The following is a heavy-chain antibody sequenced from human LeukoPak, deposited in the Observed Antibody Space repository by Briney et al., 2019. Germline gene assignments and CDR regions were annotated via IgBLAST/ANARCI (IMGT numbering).Heavy chain of an antibody. CDR1: GFTFTTSA. Sequence: SVKVSCKTSGFTFTTSAMQWVRQARGQRLEWIGWIVVGSGNTNSAQKFQERVTITRDMSTSTAYMELSSLRSEDTAVYYCATTFAGAEYFHHWGQGTLVTVSS. V-gene: IGHV1-58*02. J-gene: IGHJ1*01. CDR2: IVVGSGNT. CDR3: ATTFAGAEYFHH.